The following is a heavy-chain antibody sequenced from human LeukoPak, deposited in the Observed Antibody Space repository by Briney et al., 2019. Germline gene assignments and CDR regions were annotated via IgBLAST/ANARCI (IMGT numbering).Heavy chain of an antibody. V-gene: IGHV5-51*01. CDR1: GYSFTSYW. Sequence: GESLKISCKGSGYSFTSYWIGWVRQMPGKGLGWMGIIYPGDSDTRYSPSFQGQVTISADESISTAYLQWSSLKASDTATYYCARQGYCSSTSCYYYYYGMDVWGQATTVTVSS. CDR3: ARQGYCSSTSCYYYYYGMDV. J-gene: IGHJ6*02. CDR2: IYPGDSDT. D-gene: IGHD2-2*01.